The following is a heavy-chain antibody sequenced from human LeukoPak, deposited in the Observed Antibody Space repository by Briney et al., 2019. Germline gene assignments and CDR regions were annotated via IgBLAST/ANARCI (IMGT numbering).Heavy chain of an antibody. CDR1: GGSISSYY. CDR3: ARVHDFKWLHP. V-gene: IGHV4-4*07. Sequence: SETLSLTCTVSGGSISSYYWSWIRQPAGKPLEWIGRIYASGSTNYNPSLQSRVTISVDTSKNQFSLKLTSVTAADTAFYYCARVHDFKWLHPLGQGTLVTVSS. J-gene: IGHJ5*02. CDR2: IYASGST. D-gene: IGHD1-1*01.